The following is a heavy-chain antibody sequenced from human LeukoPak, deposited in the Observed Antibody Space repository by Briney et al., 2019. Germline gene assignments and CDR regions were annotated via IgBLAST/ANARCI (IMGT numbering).Heavy chain of an antibody. J-gene: IGHJ4*02. CDR3: ARDALQWEVGGDY. CDR1: GFTFSSYW. D-gene: IGHD1-26*01. CDR2: IYSGGTT. V-gene: IGHV3-66*01. Sequence: GGSLRLSCEASGFTFSSYWMHWVRQAPGKGLEWVSVIYSGGTTYYADSVKGRFTISRDNSKNTLYLQMNSLRAEDTAVYYCARDALQWEVGGDYWGQGTLVTVS.